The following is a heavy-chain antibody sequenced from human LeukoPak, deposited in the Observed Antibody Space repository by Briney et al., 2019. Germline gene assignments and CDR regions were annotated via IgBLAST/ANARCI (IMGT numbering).Heavy chain of an antibody. CDR1: GFTFSSYG. V-gene: IGHV3-30*18. CDR2: ISYDGSNK. Sequence: GGSLRLSCAASGFTFSSYGMHWVRQAPGKGLEWVAVISYDGSNKYYGDSVKGRFTISRDNSKNTLYLQMNSLRAEDTAVYYCAKDFRIAVTWFDYWGQGTLVTVSS. J-gene: IGHJ4*02. D-gene: IGHD6-19*01. CDR3: AKDFRIAVTWFDY.